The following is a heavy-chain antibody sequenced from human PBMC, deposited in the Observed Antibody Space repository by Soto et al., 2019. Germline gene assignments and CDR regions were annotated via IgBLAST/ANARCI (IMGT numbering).Heavy chain of an antibody. D-gene: IGHD3-9*01. CDR1: GFTFSNAW. Sequence: AGGSLRLSCAASGFTFSNAWMSWVRQAPGKGLEWVGRIKSKTDGGTTDYAAPVKGRFTISRDDSKNTLYLQMNSLRAEDTAVYYCAKDRTALRYFDWLLVRYYGMDVWGQGTTVTVSS. CDR3: AKDRTALRYFDWLLVRYYGMDV. J-gene: IGHJ6*02. CDR2: IKSKTDGGTT. V-gene: IGHV3-15*01.